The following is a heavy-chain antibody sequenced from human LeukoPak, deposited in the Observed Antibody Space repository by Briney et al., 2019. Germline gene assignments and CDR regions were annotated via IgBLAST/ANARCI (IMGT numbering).Heavy chain of an antibody. V-gene: IGHV1-69*01. Sequence: SVKVSCKASGGTFSSYAISWVRQAPGQGLEWMGGIIPIFGTANYAQKFQGRVTITADESTSTAYVELSSLRSEDTAVYYCARDHYDILTGPPYYYYGMDVWGKGTTVTVSS. D-gene: IGHD3-9*01. CDR2: IIPIFGTA. CDR3: ARDHYDILTGPPYYYYGMDV. CDR1: GGTFSSYA. J-gene: IGHJ6*04.